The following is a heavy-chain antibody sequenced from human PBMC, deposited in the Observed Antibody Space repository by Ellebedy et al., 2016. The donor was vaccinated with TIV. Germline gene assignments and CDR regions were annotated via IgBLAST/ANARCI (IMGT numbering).Heavy chain of an antibody. CDR3: ARDFHSGPRIYGLDV. CDR2: ISSRSSSSYI. D-gene: IGHD2-15*01. Sequence: GESLKISCAASGFTFSSYSMNWVRQAPGQGLEWVSLISSRSSSSYIYYADSVKGRFTISRDNAKNSLYLQMNSLRAEDTAVYYCARDFHSGPRIYGLDVWGQGTTVTVSS. V-gene: IGHV3-21*01. CDR1: GFTFSSYS. J-gene: IGHJ6*02.